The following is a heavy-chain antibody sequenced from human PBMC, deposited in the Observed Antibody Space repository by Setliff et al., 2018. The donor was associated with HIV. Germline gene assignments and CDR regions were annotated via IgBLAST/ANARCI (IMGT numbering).Heavy chain of an antibody. J-gene: IGHJ6*03. CDR3: ARVPVSNYYYYMDV. CDR1: GYTFINYH. V-gene: IGHV1-18*01. Sequence: ASVKVSCKASGYTFINYHITWVRQAPGQGLEWVGSISASSVNTNYTQGRVTMTTDISTSTAYMELRSLRSADSAVYYCARVPVSNYYYYMDVWGKGATVTVSS. CDR2: ISASSVNT.